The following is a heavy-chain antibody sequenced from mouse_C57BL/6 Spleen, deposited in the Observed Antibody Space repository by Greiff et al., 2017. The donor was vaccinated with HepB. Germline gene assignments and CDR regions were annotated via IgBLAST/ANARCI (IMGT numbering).Heavy chain of an antibody. CDR3: VAMIREYFDV. CDR2: IRSKSNNYAT. Sequence: EVQLVESGGGLVQPKGSLKLSCAASGFSLNTYAMNWVRQAPGKGLEGVARIRSKSNNYATYYADSVKDRFTISRDDSESMLYLQMNNLKTEDTAMYYCVAMIREYFDVWGTGTTVTVSS. J-gene: IGHJ1*03. D-gene: IGHD2-4*01. CDR1: GFSLNTYA. V-gene: IGHV10-1*01.